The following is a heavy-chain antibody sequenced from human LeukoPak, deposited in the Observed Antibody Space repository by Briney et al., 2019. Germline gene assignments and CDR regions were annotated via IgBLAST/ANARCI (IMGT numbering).Heavy chain of an antibody. CDR3: ARGFPLRPYYDFWSGYYEGPGYFDY. Sequence: ASVKVSCKASGYTFTSYGISWVRQAPGQGLEWMGWISAYNGKTNYAQKLQGRVTMTTDTSTSTAYMELRSLRSDDTAVYYCARGFPLRPYYDFWSGYYEGPGYFDYWGQGTLVTVSS. D-gene: IGHD3-3*01. CDR2: ISAYNGKT. J-gene: IGHJ4*02. CDR1: GYTFTSYG. V-gene: IGHV1-18*01.